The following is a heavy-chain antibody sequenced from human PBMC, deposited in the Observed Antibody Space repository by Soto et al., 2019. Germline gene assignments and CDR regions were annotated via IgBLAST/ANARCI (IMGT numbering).Heavy chain of an antibody. J-gene: IGHJ6*02. CDR3: ARQGSGWYFLDYYYGMDV. D-gene: IGHD6-19*01. Sequence: ASVKVSCKASGYTFTSYGISWVRQAPGQGLEWMGWISAYNGNTNYAQKLQGRVTMTTDTSTSTAYMELRSLRSDDTAVYYCARQGSGWYFLDYYYGMDVWGQGTTVTVSS. CDR1: GYTFTSYG. CDR2: ISAYNGNT. V-gene: IGHV1-18*04.